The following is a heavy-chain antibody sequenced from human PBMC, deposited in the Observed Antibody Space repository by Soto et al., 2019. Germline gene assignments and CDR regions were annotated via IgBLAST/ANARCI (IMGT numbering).Heavy chain of an antibody. CDR1: GGSLSTNP. CDR3: ARRHSGGFFRFFDS. CDR2: TGSGSGPG. V-gene: IGHV1-69*06. D-gene: IGHD2-15*01. Sequence: QVQLVQSGTEVKNPGSSVKVSCKASGGSLSTNPISWVRQAPGQGLEWMGGTGSGSGPGNHAQKFQGRVRGTADKSTSTVYMEVTNLSSEDTAVYYCARRHSGGFFRFFDSWGQGTLVTVSS. J-gene: IGHJ4*02.